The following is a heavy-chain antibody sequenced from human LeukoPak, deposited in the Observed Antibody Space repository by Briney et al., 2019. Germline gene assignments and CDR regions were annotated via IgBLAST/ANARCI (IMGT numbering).Heavy chain of an antibody. V-gene: IGHV3-30-3*01. CDR2: ISYDGSNK. CDR3: ARVLYSSGWYDTGSAFDI. J-gene: IGHJ3*02. D-gene: IGHD6-19*01. CDR1: GFTFSSYA. Sequence: PGGSLRLSCAASGFTFSSYAMHWVRQAPGKGLEWVAVISYDGSNKYYADSVKGRFTISRDNSKNTLYLQMNSQRAEDTAVYYCARVLYSSGWYDTGSAFDIWGQGTMVTVSS.